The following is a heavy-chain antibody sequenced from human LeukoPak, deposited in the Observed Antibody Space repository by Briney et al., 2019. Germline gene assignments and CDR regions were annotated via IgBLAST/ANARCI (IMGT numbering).Heavy chain of an antibody. Sequence: PGGFLRLSCAASGFTFRNYAMSWVRQAPGKGLEWVSTINEGGGSTYYADSIKGRFTVSRDNSKNTLYLQMYSLRAEDTAVYFCAKDQPADGYNSIWGQGTLVTVSS. V-gene: IGHV3-23*01. CDR1: GFTFRNYA. J-gene: IGHJ4*02. CDR2: INEGGGST. CDR3: AKDQPADGYNSI. D-gene: IGHD5-24*01.